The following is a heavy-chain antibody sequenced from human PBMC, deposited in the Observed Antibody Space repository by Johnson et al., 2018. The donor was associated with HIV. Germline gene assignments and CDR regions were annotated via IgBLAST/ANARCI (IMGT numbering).Heavy chain of an antibody. CDR3: ARVSDDYGGNPAAWGAFDI. Sequence: VQLVESGGGVVQPGRSLRLSCAASGFTFSSYAMHWVRQAPGKGLEWVSAISGSGGSTYSADSVKGRFTISSDNSKNTLYLQMNSLRAEDTAVYYCARVSDDYGGNPAAWGAFDIWGQGTMVTVSS. J-gene: IGHJ3*02. CDR2: ISGSGGST. D-gene: IGHD4-23*01. V-gene: IGHV3-23*04. CDR1: GFTFSSYA.